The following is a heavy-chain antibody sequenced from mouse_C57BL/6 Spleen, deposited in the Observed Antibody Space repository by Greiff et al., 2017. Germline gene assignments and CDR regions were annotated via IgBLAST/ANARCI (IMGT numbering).Heavy chain of an antibody. CDR3: ARWGDYGFYYCDY. V-gene: IGHV1-69*01. CDR2: LDPSDSYT. CDR1: GYTFTSYW. J-gene: IGHJ2*01. Sequence: QVQLQQPGAELVMPGASVKLSCKASGYTFTSYWMHWVKQRPGQGLEWIGELDPSDSYTNYNQKFKGKSTLTVDKSSSTAYMQLSSLTSEDSAVYYGARWGDYGFYYCDYWGQGTTLTVSS. D-gene: IGHD2-2*01.